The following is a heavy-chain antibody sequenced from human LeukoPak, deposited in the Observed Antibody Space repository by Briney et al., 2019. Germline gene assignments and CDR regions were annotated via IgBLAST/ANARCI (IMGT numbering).Heavy chain of an antibody. Sequence: SQTLSLTCTVSGGSISSANYYWSWIRQPAGKGLEWIGRIYTSGSTNYNPSLKSRVTISRDTSKNQFSVKLNSVTAADTAVHYCARDTKHWRQGTLDTVSS. CDR3: ARDTKH. D-gene: IGHD1-1*01. CDR1: GGSISSANYY. V-gene: IGHV4-61*02. CDR2: IYTSGST. J-gene: IGHJ1*01.